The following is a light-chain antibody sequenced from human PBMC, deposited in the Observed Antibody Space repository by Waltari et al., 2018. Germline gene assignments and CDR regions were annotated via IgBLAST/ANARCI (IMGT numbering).Light chain of an antibody. V-gene: IGLV2-8*01. Sequence: NKQSQGIAPKLMMHEVSKRPSGVPDRFAGAKSGNTASLTVSGLQAEDEADYYCSSYAGADKGMFGGGTTLTVL. J-gene: IGLJ3*02. CDR3: SSYAGADKGM. CDR2: EVS.